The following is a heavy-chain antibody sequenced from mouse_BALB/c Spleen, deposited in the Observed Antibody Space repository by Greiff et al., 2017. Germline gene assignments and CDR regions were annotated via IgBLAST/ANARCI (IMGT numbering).Heavy chain of an antibody. V-gene: IGHV1S81*02. CDR1: GYTFTSYW. D-gene: IGHD2-1*01. J-gene: IGHJ2*01. CDR3: ARVYYGNYRDYFDY. Sequence: VQVVESGAELVRSGASVKLSCTASGYTFTSYWMHWVKQRPGQGLEWIGEINPSNGRTNYNEKFKSKATLTVDKSSSTAYMQLSSLTSEDSAVYYCARVYYGNYRDYFDYWGQGTTLTVSS. CDR2: INPSNGRT.